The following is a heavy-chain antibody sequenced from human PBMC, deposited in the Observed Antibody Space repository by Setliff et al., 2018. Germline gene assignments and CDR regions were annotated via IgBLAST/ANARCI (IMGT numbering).Heavy chain of an antibody. D-gene: IGHD5-18*01. J-gene: IGHJ6*03. Sequence: SETLSLTCTVSGGSISSYYWSWIRQPPGKGLEWIGYIHISGSTNYNPSLKSRVTISVDTSKNQFSLKLSSVTAADTSFYYCARMGTDYIMTRVNSYQYYFYMDVWGKGTTVTVSS. V-gene: IGHV4-4*08. CDR1: GGSISSYY. CDR3: ARMGTDYIMTRVNSYQYYFYMDV. CDR2: IHISGST.